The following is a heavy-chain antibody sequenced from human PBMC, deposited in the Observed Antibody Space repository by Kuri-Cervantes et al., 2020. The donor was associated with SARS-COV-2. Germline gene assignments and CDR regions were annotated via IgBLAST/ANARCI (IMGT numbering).Heavy chain of an antibody. Sequence: LSLTCAASGFTFSSYSMNWVRQAPGKGLEWVSSISSSSSYIYYADSVKGRFTIPRDNAKNSLYLQMNSLRAEDTAVYYCARDKDDYSNYGDYGMDVWGQGTTVTVSS. J-gene: IGHJ6*02. V-gene: IGHV3-21*01. CDR3: ARDKDDYSNYGDYGMDV. CDR2: ISSSSSYI. D-gene: IGHD4-11*01. CDR1: GFTFSSYS.